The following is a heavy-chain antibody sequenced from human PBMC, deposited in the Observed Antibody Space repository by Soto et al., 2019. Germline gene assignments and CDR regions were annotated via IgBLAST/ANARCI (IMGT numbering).Heavy chain of an antibody. CDR2: INSDGSST. D-gene: IGHD6-13*01. J-gene: IGHJ6*02. CDR3: ARDGSSSWYNYYYGMDV. CDR1: GFTFSSYW. V-gene: IGHV3-74*01. Sequence: EVQLVESGGCLVQPGGSLRLSCAASGFTFSSYWMHWVRQAPGKGLVWVSRINSDGSSTSYADSVKGRFTISRDNAKNTLYLQMNSLRAEDTAVYYCARDGSSSWYNYYYGMDVWGQGTTVTVSS.